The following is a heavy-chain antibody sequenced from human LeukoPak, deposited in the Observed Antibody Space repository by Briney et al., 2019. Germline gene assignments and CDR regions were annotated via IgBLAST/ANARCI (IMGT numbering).Heavy chain of an antibody. V-gene: IGHV1-18*01. J-gene: IGHJ6*03. D-gene: IGHD2-21*02. Sequence: ASVKVSCKASGYTFTSYGISWVRQAPGQGLEWMGWISAYNGNTNYAQKLQGRVTMTTDTSTSTAYMELRSLRSDDTAVYYCARTRYCGGDCQGVHYYYYMDVWGKGTTVTVSS. CDR1: GYTFTSYG. CDR2: ISAYNGNT. CDR3: ARTRYCGGDCQGVHYYYYMDV.